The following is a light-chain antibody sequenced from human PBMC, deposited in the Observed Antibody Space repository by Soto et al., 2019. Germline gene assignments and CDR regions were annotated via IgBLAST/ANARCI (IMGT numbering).Light chain of an antibody. J-gene: IGLJ1*01. CDR1: NSNIGAGYD. CDR3: QSYDRSLSGYV. CDR2: GIT. Sequence: QSVLTQPPSVSGAPGQRVTMSCTGSNSNIGAGYDVHWYQQLPGTAPKLLIYGITNRPSGVPDRFSGSKSGTSASLAITGLQAEDEAVYYCQSYDRSLSGYVFGTGTKLTVL. V-gene: IGLV1-40*01.